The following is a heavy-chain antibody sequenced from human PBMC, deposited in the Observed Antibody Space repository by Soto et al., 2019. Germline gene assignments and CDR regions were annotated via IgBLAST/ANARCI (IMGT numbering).Heavy chain of an antibody. CDR1: GFTFSNFA. D-gene: IGHD3-16*01. Sequence: EVQLLESGGGLVQPGGSLRLSCAASGFTFSNFAMSWVRQAPGKGLEWVSTTSGSGNSTYYADSVKGRFTISRDNSNNTLYLQLNSLRAEATAVYYCAKRDTYLWGQGTLVTVSS. CDR3: AKRDTYL. J-gene: IGHJ4*02. CDR2: TSGSGNST. V-gene: IGHV3-23*01.